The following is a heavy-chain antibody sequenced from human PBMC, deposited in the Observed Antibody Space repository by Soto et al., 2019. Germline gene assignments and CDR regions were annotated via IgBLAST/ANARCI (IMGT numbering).Heavy chain of an antibody. CDR3: AMEYCSSTSCYRDY. CDR2: IIPILGIA. D-gene: IGHD2-2*02. V-gene: IGHV1-69*02. Sequence: QVQLVQSGAEVKKPGSSVKVSCKASGGTFSSYTISWVRQATGQGLEWMGRIIPILGIANYAQQFQGRVTITADKSTSTAHMALSSLRSEDTAVYYCAMEYCSSTSCYRDYWGQGTLVTVSS. CDR1: GGTFSSYT. J-gene: IGHJ4*02.